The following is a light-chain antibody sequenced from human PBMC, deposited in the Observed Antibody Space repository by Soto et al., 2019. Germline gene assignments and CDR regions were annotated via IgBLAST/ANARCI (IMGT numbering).Light chain of an antibody. Sequence: EIVLTQSPATLSLYPGERATLSCRASQSVSSTYLAWYQQKPGQAPRLLIYGASTRATGIPDRFSGSGSGTDFTLTISRLEPEDFAVYFCQQYDSSLYTFGQGTKLEIK. CDR3: QQYDSSLYT. V-gene: IGKV3-20*01. CDR1: QSVSSTY. CDR2: GAS. J-gene: IGKJ2*01.